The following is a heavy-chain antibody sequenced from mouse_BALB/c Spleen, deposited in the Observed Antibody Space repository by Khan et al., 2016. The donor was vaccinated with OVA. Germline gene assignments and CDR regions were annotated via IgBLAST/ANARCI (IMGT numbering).Heavy chain of an antibody. V-gene: IGHV5-6-3*01. CDR3: ARMARTIN. CDR2: INSNGGST. CDR1: GFTFSSYG. J-gene: IGHJ2*01. Sequence: EVELVESGGGLVQPGGSLKLSCAASGFTFSSYGMSWVRQTPDKRLELVATINSNGGSTYYPDSVKGRFNISRDNAKNTLYLQMSSLKSADIAMYYCARMARTINWGQGTTLTVSS.